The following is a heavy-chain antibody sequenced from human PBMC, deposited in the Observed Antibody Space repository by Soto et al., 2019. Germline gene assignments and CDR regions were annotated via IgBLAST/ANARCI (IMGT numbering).Heavy chain of an antibody. V-gene: IGHV3-23*01. D-gene: IGHD1-1*01. CDR2: IIGRGGGT. CDR1: GFTFSSYA. Sequence: GGSLRLSCAASGFTFSSYAMTWVRQAPGKGLEWVSSIIGRGGGTYSADSVKGRFTISRDSSKNTLYLQINSLRAEDTAVYYCAKPLQLELHYYGLDVWGRGTTVTVSS. J-gene: IGHJ6*02. CDR3: AKPLQLELHYYGLDV.